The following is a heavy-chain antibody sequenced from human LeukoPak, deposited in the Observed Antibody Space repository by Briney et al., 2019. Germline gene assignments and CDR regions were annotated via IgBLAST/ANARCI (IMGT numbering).Heavy chain of an antibody. CDR1: GFTFSSYW. V-gene: IGHV3-7*01. CDR2: IKQDGSEK. CDR3: ARVKKTQQLQYCYYYMDV. J-gene: IGHJ6*03. Sequence: GGSLRLSCAASGFTFSSYWMSWVRQAPGKGLEWVANIKQDGSEKYYVDSVKGRFTISRDNAKNSLYLQMNSLRAEDTAVYYCARVKKTQQLQYCYYYMDVWGKGTTVTVSS. D-gene: IGHD6-13*01.